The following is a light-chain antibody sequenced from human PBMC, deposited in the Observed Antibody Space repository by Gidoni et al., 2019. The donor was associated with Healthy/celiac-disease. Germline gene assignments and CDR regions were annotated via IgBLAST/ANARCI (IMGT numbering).Light chain of an antibody. V-gene: IGLV3-19*01. CDR2: GKN. Sequence: SSELTQDPAVSVALGQTVRITCQGDNLRSYYASWYQQKQGQAPVLVIYGKNNRPSGIPDRFSGSSSGNTASLTITGAQAEDEADYYCNSRDSSGNHLVVFGGGTKLTVL. J-gene: IGLJ2*01. CDR1: NLRSYY. CDR3: NSRDSSGNHLVV.